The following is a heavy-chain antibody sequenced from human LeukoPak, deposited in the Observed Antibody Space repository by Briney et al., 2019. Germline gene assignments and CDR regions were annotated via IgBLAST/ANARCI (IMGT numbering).Heavy chain of an antibody. CDR2: IYNSGST. Sequence: SETLSLTCTVSGGSIRTYCWSWIRQSPGKGLEWIGYIYNSGSTNYNPSLKSRVTISVDTSKNQFPLKLSSVTAADTAVYYCARGKFYGSGSFPMLWFDPWGQGTLVTASS. D-gene: IGHD3-10*01. V-gene: IGHV4-59*01. CDR3: ARGKFYGSGSFPMLWFDP. J-gene: IGHJ5*02. CDR1: GGSIRTYC.